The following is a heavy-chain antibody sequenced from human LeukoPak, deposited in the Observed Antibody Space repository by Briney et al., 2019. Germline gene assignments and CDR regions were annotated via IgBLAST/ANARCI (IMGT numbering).Heavy chain of an antibody. CDR3: ARDLLFFGGSDSPSSYYGMDV. CDR1: GFTFNSYG. J-gene: IGHJ6*02. CDR2: IWYDGSNK. V-gene: IGHV3-33*08. Sequence: GGSLRLSCAASGFTFNSYGMHWVRQAPGKGLEWVAVIWYDGSNKYYADSVKGRFTISRDNSKNTLYLQMNSLRAEDTAVYYCARDLLFFGGSDSPSSYYGMDVWGQGTTVTVSS. D-gene: IGHD4-23*01.